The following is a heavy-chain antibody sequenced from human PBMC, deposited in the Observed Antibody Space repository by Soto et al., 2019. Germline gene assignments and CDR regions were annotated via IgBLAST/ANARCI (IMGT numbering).Heavy chain of an antibody. D-gene: IGHD6-13*01. CDR1: GFTFSSYS. CDR2: ISSSSSYI. CDR3: ARGGTAAPPGYYYGMDV. Sequence: GGSLRLSCAASGFTFSSYSMNWVRQAPGKGLEWVSSISSSSSYIYYADSVKGRFTISRDNAKNSLYLQMNSLRAEDTAVYYCARGGTAAPPGYYYGMDVWGQGTTVSVSS. J-gene: IGHJ6*02. V-gene: IGHV3-21*01.